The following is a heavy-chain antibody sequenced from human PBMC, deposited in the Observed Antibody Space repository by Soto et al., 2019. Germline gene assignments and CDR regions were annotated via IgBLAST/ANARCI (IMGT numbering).Heavy chain of an antibody. CDR3: ARQDHFYYRFSEMDV. D-gene: IGHD3-22*01. CDR1: GYSFTTFW. Sequence: GESLKISCETSGYSFTTFWLAWVRQRPGKGLELMGIIDPGIINPTDSDIRYSPSFQGRVTISADRSINTAYLQWRSLEASDTATYYCARQDHFYYRFSEMDVWGQGTTVTVSS. J-gene: IGHJ6*02. V-gene: IGHV5-51*01. CDR2: IDPGIINPTDSDI.